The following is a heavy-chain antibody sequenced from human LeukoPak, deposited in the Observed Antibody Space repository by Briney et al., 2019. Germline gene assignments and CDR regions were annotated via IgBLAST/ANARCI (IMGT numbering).Heavy chain of an antibody. V-gene: IGHV1-18*01. D-gene: IGHD2-15*01. CDR1: GYTFTSYG. Sequence: ASVKVSCKASGYTFTSYGISWVRQAPGQGAEWMGWIIADNVKTNYAQKLQSRVTMTTDTTTSTAYIELRSLRSEDTRVYYCARVEVIVVVVAAPRPHRMDVWGQGTKVTVSS. CDR2: IIADNVKT. CDR3: ARVEVIVVVVAAPRPHRMDV. J-gene: IGHJ6*02.